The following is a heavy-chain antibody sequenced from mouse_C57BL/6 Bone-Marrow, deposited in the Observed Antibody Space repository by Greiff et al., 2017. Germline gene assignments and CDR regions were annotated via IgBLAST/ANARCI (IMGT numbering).Heavy chain of an antibody. CDR1: GFTFSDYG. CDR3: ARGRLRYFDV. CDR2: ISSGSSTI. J-gene: IGHJ1*03. Sequence: EVHLVESGGGLVKPGGSLKLSCAASGFTFSDYGMHWVRQAPEKGLEWVAYISSGSSTIYYADTVKGRFTISRDNAKNTLFLQMTSLRSEDTAMYYCARGRLRYFDVWGTGTTVTVSS. V-gene: IGHV5-17*01.